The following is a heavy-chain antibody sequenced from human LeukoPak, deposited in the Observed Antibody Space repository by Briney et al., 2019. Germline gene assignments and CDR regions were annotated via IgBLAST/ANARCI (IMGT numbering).Heavy chain of an antibody. Sequence: SESLSLTCAVYGGSFSGYYWSWIRQPPGKGLEWIGEINHSGSTSYNPSLKSRVTISVETSKNQFSLKPSSGSAADTAVYYCARGSYCSSPTCREFYYYYGMDVWGQGTTVTVSS. V-gene: IGHV4-34*01. CDR3: ARGSYCSSPTCREFYYYYGMDV. CDR1: GGSFSGYY. CDR2: INHSGST. J-gene: IGHJ6*02. D-gene: IGHD2-2*01.